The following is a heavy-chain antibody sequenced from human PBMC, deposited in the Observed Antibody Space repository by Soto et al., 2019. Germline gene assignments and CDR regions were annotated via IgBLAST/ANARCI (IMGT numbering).Heavy chain of an antibody. CDR2: ISAYPGNN. J-gene: IGHJ4*02. CDR3: ARDLGGSYYAPVDS. Sequence: VQLVQSGAEVKKPGASVKVSCKTSGYTFTSYGISWVRQAPGQGLEWLGWISAYPGNNKYAEKVQGRVTMTSETSTRAVYMELRSLRSEDTAMYYCARDLGGSYYAPVDSLGQGTVVSVSS. D-gene: IGHD1-26*01. V-gene: IGHV1-18*01. CDR1: GYTFTSYG.